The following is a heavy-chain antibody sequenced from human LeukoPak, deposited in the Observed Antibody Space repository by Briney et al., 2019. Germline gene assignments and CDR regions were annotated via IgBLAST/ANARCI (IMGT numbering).Heavy chain of an antibody. CDR2: IYYSGST. Sequence: SETLSLTCTVSGGSISSSSYYWGWIRQPPGKGLEWIGSIYYSGSTYYNPSLKSRVTISVDTSKNQFSLKLSSVTAADTAVYYCARERRRLKLLQGRDYYYYMDVWGKGTTVTVSS. CDR3: ARERRRLKLLQGRDYYYYMDV. CDR1: GGSISSSSYY. V-gene: IGHV4-39*07. D-gene: IGHD2-15*01. J-gene: IGHJ6*03.